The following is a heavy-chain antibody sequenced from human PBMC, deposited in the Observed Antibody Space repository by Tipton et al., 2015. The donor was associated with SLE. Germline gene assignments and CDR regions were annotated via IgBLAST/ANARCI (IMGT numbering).Heavy chain of an antibody. V-gene: IGHV4-59*10. J-gene: IGHJ4*02. CDR2: IYTSGST. CDR1: GGSFSGYY. CDR3: ARVTAVAGSFDY. Sequence: TLSLTCAVYGGSFSGYYWSWIRQPAGKGLEWIGRIYTSGSTNYNPPLKSRVTMSVDTSKNQFSLKLRSVTAADTAVYYCARVTAVAGSFDYWGQGTLVTVSS. D-gene: IGHD6-19*01.